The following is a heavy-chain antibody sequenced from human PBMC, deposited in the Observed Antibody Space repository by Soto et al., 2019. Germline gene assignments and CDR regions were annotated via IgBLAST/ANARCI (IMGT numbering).Heavy chain of an antibody. V-gene: IGHV3-15*01. CDR2: IKSKTDGGAT. D-gene: IGHD4-17*01. CDR3: TTTTVTAYFDS. Sequence: EVQLVESGGGLVKPGGSLRLSCAASGFTFSNAWMSWVRQAPGKGLEWVGRIKSKTDGGATDYAAPVKGRFTISRDDSNHTLYLQMNSLKTEVTAVYYCTTTTVTAYFDSWGQGALVTVTS. J-gene: IGHJ4*02. CDR1: GFTFSNAW.